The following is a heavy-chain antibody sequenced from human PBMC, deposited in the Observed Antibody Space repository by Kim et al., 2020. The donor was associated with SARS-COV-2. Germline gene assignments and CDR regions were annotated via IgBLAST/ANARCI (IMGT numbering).Heavy chain of an antibody. CDR2: ISGSGGST. J-gene: IGHJ4*02. V-gene: IGHV3-23*01. D-gene: IGHD6-19*01. CDR3: AKGGEGGGYSSGWLVYHFDY. CDR1: GFTFSSYV. Sequence: GGSLRLSCAASGFTFSSYVMSWVRQAPGKGLEWVSGISGSGGSTYYADSVKGRFTISRDNSKNTLYLQVNSLRAEDTAVYYCAKGGEGGGYSSGWLVYHFDYWGQGTLVTVSS.